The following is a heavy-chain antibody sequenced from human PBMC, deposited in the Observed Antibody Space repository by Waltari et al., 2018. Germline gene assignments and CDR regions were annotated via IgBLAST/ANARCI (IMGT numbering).Heavy chain of an antibody. CDR3: ARDEGRGSYLDY. Sequence: QVQLQESGPGLVKPSQTLSLTCTVSGGSISSGGSYWSCVRKHPGKGLEWIGYIYHSGSAYYNPSLKSRVTISVDRSKNQFSLKLSSVTAADTAVYYCARDEGRGSYLDYWGQG. J-gene: IGHJ4*02. CDR1: GGSISSGGSY. D-gene: IGHD3-16*02. CDR2: IYHSGSA. V-gene: IGHV4-31*03.